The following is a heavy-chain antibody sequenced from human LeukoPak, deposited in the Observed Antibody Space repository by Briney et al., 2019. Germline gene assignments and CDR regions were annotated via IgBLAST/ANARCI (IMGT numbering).Heavy chain of an antibody. V-gene: IGHV5-51*01. J-gene: IGHJ3*02. Sequence: GESLKISCKGSGYSFTNYWIGWVRQMPGKGLDWMGIIYPGDSDTKYSPSFQGQVTMSADKSISTAHLQWSSPKASDTAMYYCARLITIFGVVKGPFDIWGLGTMVTASS. CDR1: GYSFTNYW. CDR2: IYPGDSDT. CDR3: ARLITIFGVVKGPFDI. D-gene: IGHD3-3*01.